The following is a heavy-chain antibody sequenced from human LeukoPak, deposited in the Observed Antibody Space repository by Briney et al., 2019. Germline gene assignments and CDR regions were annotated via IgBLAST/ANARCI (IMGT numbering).Heavy chain of an antibody. J-gene: IGHJ4*02. CDR1: GGSISSSSYY. D-gene: IGHD1-1*01. V-gene: IGHV4-39*01. CDR3: ARVGSGSFDY. Sequence: SETLSLTCTVSGGSISSSSYYWGWIRQPPGKGLEWIGTIFYSGSTYYNPSLKSRVTISVDTSENQFSLKLHSVTAADSAVYYCARVGSGSFDYWGQGTLVTVSS. CDR2: IFYSGST.